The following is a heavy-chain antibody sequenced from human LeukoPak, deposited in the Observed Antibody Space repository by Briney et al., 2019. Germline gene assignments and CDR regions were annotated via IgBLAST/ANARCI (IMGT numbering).Heavy chain of an antibody. CDR3: ARHIGPHYYDYYMDV. V-gene: IGHV4-34*01. Sequence: SETLSLTCAVYGGSFSGYYWSWIRQPPGKGLEWIGEINQSGSTNYIPALKSRVTISVDTSKDQCSLKLSSVAAADTAVYYGARHIGPHYYDYYMDVWGKGTTVTVSS. CDR1: GGSFSGYY. CDR2: INQSGST. J-gene: IGHJ6*03. D-gene: IGHD2-21*01.